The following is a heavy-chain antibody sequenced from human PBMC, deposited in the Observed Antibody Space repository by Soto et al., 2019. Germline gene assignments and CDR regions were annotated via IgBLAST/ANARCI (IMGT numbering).Heavy chain of an antibody. D-gene: IGHD3-10*01. CDR2: ISGSGGST. CDR1: GFTLSGYA. V-gene: IGHV3-23*01. J-gene: IGHJ4*02. Sequence: EVQLLESGGGLVQPGGSLRLSCAASGFTLSGYAMTWVRRAPGKGLEWVSTISGSGGSTYYADSVKGRFNISIDNSKNTLFLQMNSLRAEDTAVYYCAKGGDIFDSWGQGTLVTVSS. CDR3: AKGGDIFDS.